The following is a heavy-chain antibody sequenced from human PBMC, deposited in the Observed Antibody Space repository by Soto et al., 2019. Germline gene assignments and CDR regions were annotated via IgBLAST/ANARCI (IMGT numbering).Heavy chain of an antibody. CDR3: ARDLGWAFDF. D-gene: IGHD6-19*01. Sequence: EVQLVESGGGLVQPGGSLSLSCAASGFTFTTFSMNWVRQAPGRGLEWISYISAGGRPISYADSVKGRFTISRDNARNSLSLQMDSLRVEDTAVYYWARDLGWAFDFWGLGTLVTVSS. CDR2: ISAGGRPI. J-gene: IGHJ4*02. V-gene: IGHV3-48*01. CDR1: GFTFTTFS.